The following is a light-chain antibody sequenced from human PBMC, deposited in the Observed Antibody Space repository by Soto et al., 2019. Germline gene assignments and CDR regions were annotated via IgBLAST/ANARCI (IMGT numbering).Light chain of an antibody. Sequence: EIVLTQSPDTLSLFPGERATLSCRASQSVSSTYLAWYQQKLGQAPRLLIFGASSRATGIPDRFSGSGSGTDFTLTISRLEPEDFAVYYCQQYNNWPTWSFGQGTKVEVK. CDR2: GAS. J-gene: IGKJ1*01. CDR3: QQYNNWPTWS. CDR1: QSVSSTY. V-gene: IGKV3-20*01.